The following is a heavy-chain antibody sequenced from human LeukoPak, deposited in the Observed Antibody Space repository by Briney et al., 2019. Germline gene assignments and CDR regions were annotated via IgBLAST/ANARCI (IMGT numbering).Heavy chain of an antibody. J-gene: IGHJ4*02. CDR2: IYYSGST. D-gene: IGHD3-10*01. V-gene: IGHV4-59*12. Sequence: PSETLSLTCTVSGGSISSYYWSWIRQPPGKGLEWIGYIYYSGSTNYNPSLKSRVTISVDTSKNQFSLKLSSVTAADTAVYYCATLNYYGSGSYYNVIDYWGQGTLVTVSS. CDR3: ATLNYYGSGSYYNVIDY. CDR1: GGSISSYY.